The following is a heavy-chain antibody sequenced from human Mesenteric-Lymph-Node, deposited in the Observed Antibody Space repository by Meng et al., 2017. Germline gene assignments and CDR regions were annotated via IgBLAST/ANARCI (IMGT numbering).Heavy chain of an antibody. Sequence: QVQLVQSGAEVKKPGASVRISCKTSGYTFTTYAMHWVRQAPGQRPEWMGWINSGNGNIRYSPKFQGRVTFTGDTSATTSYMAVTSLTSEDTAIYFCARDGGFSVGATLYDYWGQGTLVTVSS. V-gene: IGHV1-3*01. CDR3: ARDGGFSVGATLYDY. CDR1: GYTFTTYA. D-gene: IGHD1-26*01. CDR2: INSGNGNI. J-gene: IGHJ4*02.